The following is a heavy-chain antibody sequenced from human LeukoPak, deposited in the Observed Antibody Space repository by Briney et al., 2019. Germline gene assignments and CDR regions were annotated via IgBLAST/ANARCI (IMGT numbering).Heavy chain of an antibody. J-gene: IGHJ4*02. CDR3: ARGTLNIPGEHGAFDY. CDR2: ISTSSSYI. Sequence: GGSLRLSCAASGFTFSSYAMSWVRQAPGKGLEWVSSISTSSSYIYYADSVKGRFTISRDNAKKSLYLQTNSLRAEDTAVYYCARGTLNIPGEHGAFDYWGQGTLVTVSS. D-gene: IGHD1-14*01. CDR1: GFTFSSYA. V-gene: IGHV3-21*01.